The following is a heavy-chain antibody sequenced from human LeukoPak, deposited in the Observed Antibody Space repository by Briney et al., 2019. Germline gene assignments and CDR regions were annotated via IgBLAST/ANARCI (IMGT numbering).Heavy chain of an antibody. Sequence: GRCPRPSRAASGFTLSSYAMPRGRQAPGKGVGGGAVISYDGSNKYYADSVKGRFTISRDNSKNTLYLQMNSLRAEDTAVYYCARAGGSGSYYSWFDPWGQGTLVTVSS. CDR1: GFTLSSYA. J-gene: IGHJ5*02. CDR3: ARAGGSGSYYSWFDP. D-gene: IGHD3-10*01. CDR2: ISYDGSNK. V-gene: IGHV3-30*04.